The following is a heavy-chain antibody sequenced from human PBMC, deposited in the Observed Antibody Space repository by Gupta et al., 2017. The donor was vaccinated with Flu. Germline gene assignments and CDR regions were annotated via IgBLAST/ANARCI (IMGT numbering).Heavy chain of an antibody. CDR2: INHSGST. Sequence: QVQLQQWGAGLLKPSETLSLTCAVYGGSFSGYYWRWIRQPPGKGLEWIGEINHSGSTNYNPSLKSRVTISVDTSKNQFSLKLSSVTAADTAVYYCARVCIAARPYPVIGDYDDYWGQGTLVTVSS. CDR1: GGSFSGYY. J-gene: IGHJ4*02. D-gene: IGHD6-6*01. CDR3: ARVCIAARPYPVIGDYDDY. V-gene: IGHV4-34*01.